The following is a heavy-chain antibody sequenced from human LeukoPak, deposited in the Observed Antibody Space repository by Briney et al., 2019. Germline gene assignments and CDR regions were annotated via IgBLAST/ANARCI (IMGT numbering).Heavy chain of an antibody. Sequence: GRSLRLSCAASGFTFSSYGMHWVRQAPGKGLEWVAVIWYDGSNKYYADSVKGRFTISRDNSKNTLYLQMNSLRAEDTAVYYCARAGASSSSGWYGTTSPEGDYWGQGTLVTVSS. J-gene: IGHJ4*02. CDR2: IWYDGSNK. D-gene: IGHD6-19*01. CDR3: ARAGASSSSGWYGTTSPEGDY. CDR1: GFTFSSYG. V-gene: IGHV3-33*01.